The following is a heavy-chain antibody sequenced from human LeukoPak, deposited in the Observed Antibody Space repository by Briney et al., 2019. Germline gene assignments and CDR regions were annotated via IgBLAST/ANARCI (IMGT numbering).Heavy chain of an antibody. J-gene: IGHJ3*02. V-gene: IGHV1-2*02. Sequence: ASVKASCKASGYTFTGYHIHWVRQAPGQGLEWMGGNPKSGDTNYAQQFQGRVTMTRDTSITTAYMELSNLRSDDTAVYYCARLGGNLWSVFDIWGQGTMVTVSS. D-gene: IGHD3-10*01. CDR2: NPKSGDT. CDR1: GYTFTGYH. CDR3: ARLGGNLWSVFDI.